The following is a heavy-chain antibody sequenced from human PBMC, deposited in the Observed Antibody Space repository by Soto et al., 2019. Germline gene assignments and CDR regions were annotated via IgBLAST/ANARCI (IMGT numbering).Heavy chain of an antibody. CDR3: ASWQYYYDSTYAHYYYYGMDV. J-gene: IGHJ6*02. CDR1: GGSISSSSYY. Sequence: SETLSLTCTVSGGSISSSSYYWGWIRQPPGKGLEWIGSIYYSGSTYYNPSLKSRVTISVDTSKNQFSLKLSSVTAADTAVYYCASWQYYYDSTYAHYYYYGMDVWGQGTTVT. D-gene: IGHD3-22*01. CDR2: IYYSGST. V-gene: IGHV4-39*01.